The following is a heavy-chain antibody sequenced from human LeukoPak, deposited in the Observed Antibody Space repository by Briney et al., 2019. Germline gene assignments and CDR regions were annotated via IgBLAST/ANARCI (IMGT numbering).Heavy chain of an antibody. J-gene: IGHJ6*03. V-gene: IGHV1-46*01. Sequence: ASVKVSCKASGYTFTSYYMHWVRQAPGQGLEWMGIINPSGGSTSYAQKFQGRVTMTRDMSTSTVYMELSSLRSEDTAVYYCARDRGYSSSWYPSYYYYYMDVWGKGTTVTVSS. D-gene: IGHD6-13*01. CDR1: GYTFTSYY. CDR2: INPSGGST. CDR3: ARDRGYSSSWYPSYYYYYMDV.